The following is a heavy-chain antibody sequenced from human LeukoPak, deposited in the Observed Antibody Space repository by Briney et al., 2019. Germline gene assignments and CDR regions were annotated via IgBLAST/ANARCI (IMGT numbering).Heavy chain of an antibody. J-gene: IGHJ4*02. V-gene: IGHV4-34*01. CDR1: GGSFSGYY. Sequence: SETLSLTCAVYGGSFSGYYWSWIRQPPGKGLEWIGEINHSGSTNYNPSLKSRVTISVDTSKNQFSLKLSSVTAADTAVYYCAAGVGATTWGYWGQGTLVTVSS. CDR2: INHSGST. CDR3: AAGVGATTWGY. D-gene: IGHD1-26*01.